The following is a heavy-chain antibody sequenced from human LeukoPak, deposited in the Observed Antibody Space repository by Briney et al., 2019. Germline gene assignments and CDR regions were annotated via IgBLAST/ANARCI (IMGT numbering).Heavy chain of an antibody. CDR3: ARVYNWFDP. CDR2: IYYSGST. Sequence: ESSETLSLTCTVSGDSISSYYWSWVRQPPGKGLEWIGYIYYSGSTYYNPSLKGRVTISVDTSKEQFSLKLSSVTAADTAVYYCARVYNWFDPWGQGTLVTVSS. V-gene: IGHV4-59*12. CDR1: GDSISSYY. J-gene: IGHJ5*02.